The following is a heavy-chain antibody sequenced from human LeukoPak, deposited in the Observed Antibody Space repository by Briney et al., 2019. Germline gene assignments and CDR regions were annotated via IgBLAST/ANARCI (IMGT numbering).Heavy chain of an antibody. J-gene: IGHJ4*02. CDR3: ARDTSDFDY. CDR2: IYSGGST. CDR1: GFTFSSYA. V-gene: IGHV3-53*01. Sequence: GGSLRLSCAASGFTFSSYAMSWVRQAPGKGLEWVSVIYSGGSTYYADSAKGRFTISRDNSKNTLYLQMNSLRAEDTAVYYCARDTSDFDYWGQGTLVTVSS. D-gene: IGHD2-2*01.